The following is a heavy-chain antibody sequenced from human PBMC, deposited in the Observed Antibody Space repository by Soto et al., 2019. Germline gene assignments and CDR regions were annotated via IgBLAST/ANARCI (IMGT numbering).Heavy chain of an antibody. V-gene: IGHV3-23*01. Sequence: PGGSLRLSCAASGFTFSSYAMSWVRQAPGKGLEWVSAISGSGGSTYYADSVKGRFTISRDNSKNTLYLQMNSLRAEDTAVYYWAKSRRGGHPPPGYAFDIWGQGTMVTVSS. CDR1: GFTFSSYA. D-gene: IGHD3-16*02. J-gene: IGHJ3*02. CDR2: ISGSGGST. CDR3: AKSRRGGHPPPGYAFDI.